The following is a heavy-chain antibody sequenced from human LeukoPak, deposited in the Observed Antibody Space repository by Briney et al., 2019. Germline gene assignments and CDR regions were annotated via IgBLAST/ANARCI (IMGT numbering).Heavy chain of an antibody. CDR1: GFTFDNYA. Sequence: GGSLRLSCAASGFTFDNYAMTWVRQAPGRGLEWVSAISGGATTTYYADSVKGRFTISRDNSKNTLYLQMNSLRAEDTAVYYCAKDDGFGDRHYWGQGTLVTVSS. CDR3: AKDDGFGDRHY. J-gene: IGHJ4*02. D-gene: IGHD3-10*01. V-gene: IGHV3-23*01. CDR2: ISGGATTT.